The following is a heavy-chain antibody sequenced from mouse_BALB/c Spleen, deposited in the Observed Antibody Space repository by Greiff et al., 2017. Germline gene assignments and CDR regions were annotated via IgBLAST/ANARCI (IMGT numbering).Heavy chain of an antibody. D-gene: IGHD2-14*01. CDR3: ARGENYRYGYFDV. J-gene: IGHJ1*01. V-gene: IGHV2-6-4*01. CDR2: IWGGGST. Sequence: VMLVESGPGLVAPSQSLSITCTVSGFSLSRYSVHWVRQPPGKGLEWLGMIWGGGSTDYNSALKSRLSISKDNSKSQVFLKMNRLQTDDTAMYYCARGENYRYGYFDVWGAGTTVTVSS. CDR1: GFSLSRYS.